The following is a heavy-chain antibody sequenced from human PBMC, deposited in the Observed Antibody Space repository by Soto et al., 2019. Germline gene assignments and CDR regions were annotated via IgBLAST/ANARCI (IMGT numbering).Heavy chain of an antibody. CDR1: RESFSVYH. V-gene: IGHV1-2*02. D-gene: IGHD4-17*01. Sequence: ASVEVSCKACRESFSVYHVDWRRLAHGQGLEWMGWINPDSGGTKYTQKFQGRVTMTRDTSISTAYMELSGLRSDDTAVYYCTRKVRDYNFDYWGQGTLVTVSS. CDR2: INPDSGGT. CDR3: TRKVRDYNFDY. J-gene: IGHJ4*02.